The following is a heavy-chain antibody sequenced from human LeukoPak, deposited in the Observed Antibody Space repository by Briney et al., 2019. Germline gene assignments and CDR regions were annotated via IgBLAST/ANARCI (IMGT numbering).Heavy chain of an antibody. CDR3: ANVETSGGANYYALDH. CDR1: GFTFSSDA. V-gene: IGHV3-23*01. CDR2: ISGSVGTT. D-gene: IGHD4/OR15-4a*01. Sequence: GGSLRLSCAASGFTFSSDAMTWVRRAPDEGLEWVSAISGSVGTTYYAASLKGRFTISRDDSQNTLYLHMNTLTAADTAVYYCANVETSGGANYYALDHWGQGTLVTVSS. J-gene: IGHJ4*02.